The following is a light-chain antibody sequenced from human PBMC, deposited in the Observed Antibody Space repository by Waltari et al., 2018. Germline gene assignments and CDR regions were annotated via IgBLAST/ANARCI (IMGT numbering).Light chain of an antibody. CDR1: SSDVGGLNF. CDR2: DVF. CDR3: SSYTAGPPHVV. V-gene: IGLV2-14*03. Sequence: QSALTQPASVSGSPGQSISISCTGISSDVGGLNFVSWYQQHPGQAPKLMIYDVFNRPSGVSTRFAGSRSDNAASLAISGLQAEDDAVYYCSSYTAGPPHVVFGGGTKVTVL. J-gene: IGLJ2*01.